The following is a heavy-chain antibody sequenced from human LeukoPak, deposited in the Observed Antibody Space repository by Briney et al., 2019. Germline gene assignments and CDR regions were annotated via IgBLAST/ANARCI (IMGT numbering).Heavy chain of an antibody. J-gene: IGHJ4*02. CDR3: AKDPLGYSYGNFDY. CDR2: ISGSGGST. D-gene: IGHD5-18*01. Sequence: EGSLRLSCAASGFTFSSYAMSWVRQAPGKGLEWVSAISGSGGSTYYADSVKGRFTISRDNSKNTLYLRMNSLRAEDTAVYYCAKDPLGYSYGNFDYWGQGTLVTVSS. CDR1: GFTFSSYA. V-gene: IGHV3-23*01.